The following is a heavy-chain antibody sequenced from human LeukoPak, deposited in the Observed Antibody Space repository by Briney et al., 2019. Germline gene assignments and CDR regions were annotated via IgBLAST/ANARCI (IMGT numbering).Heavy chain of an antibody. CDR1: GFTFSSYA. CDR2: ITTSGGST. CDR3: VCYDNAAEYFHY. J-gene: IGHJ1*01. D-gene: IGHD3-22*01. Sequence: PGGSLRLSCAASGFTFSSYAMSWVRQAPGKGLEWVSSITTSGGSTSYADSVKGRFTISRDNSTNTLYLQMNSLRAEDTALYYCVCYDNAAEYFHYWGQGTLVTVSS. V-gene: IGHV3-23*01.